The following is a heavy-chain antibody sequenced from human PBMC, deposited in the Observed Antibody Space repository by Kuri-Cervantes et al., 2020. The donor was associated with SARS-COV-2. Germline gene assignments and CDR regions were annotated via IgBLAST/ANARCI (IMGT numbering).Heavy chain of an antibody. CDR1: GFTFSFDD. D-gene: IGHD2-2*01. CDR2: IGPVGDT. J-gene: IGHJ3*02. V-gene: IGHV3-13*01. CDR3: VRVGTAESWGAFDI. Sequence: GGSLRLSCAASGFTFSFDDMHWVRQATGKGLEWFSAIGPVGDTYYAGSVKGRFTISRENAKNSLNLQMNSLRAEDTAVYYCVRVGTAESWGAFDIWGQGTMVTVSS.